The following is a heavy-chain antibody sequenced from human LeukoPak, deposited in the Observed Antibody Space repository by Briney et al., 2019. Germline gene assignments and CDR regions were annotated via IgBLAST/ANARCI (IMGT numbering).Heavy chain of an antibody. V-gene: IGHV4-39*07. D-gene: IGHD4-23*01. J-gene: IGHJ5*02. CDR2: IYYSGST. CDR3: ARDDYGGNSIDP. Sequence: PSETLSLTCTVSGGSISSSSYYWGWIRQPPGKGLEWIGSIYYSGSTYYNPSLKSRVTISVDTSKNQFSLKLSSVTAADTAVYYCARDDYGGNSIDPWGQGTLVTVSS. CDR1: GGSISSSSYY.